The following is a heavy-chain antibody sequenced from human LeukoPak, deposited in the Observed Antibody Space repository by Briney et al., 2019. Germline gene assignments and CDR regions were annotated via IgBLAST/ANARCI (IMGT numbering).Heavy chain of an antibody. CDR1: GGSISSDF. CDR3: ARMKRSGSYVPYYYYYMDV. CDR2: IYYSGST. V-gene: IGHV4-59*01. J-gene: IGHJ6*03. D-gene: IGHD1-26*01. Sequence: PSETLSLTCTVSGGSISSDFWSWIRQPPGRGLEWIGYIYYSGSTNYNPSLKSRVAISVDTSKNQVSLKLSSVTAADTAVYYCARMKRSGSYVPYYYYYMDVWGKGTTVTVSS.